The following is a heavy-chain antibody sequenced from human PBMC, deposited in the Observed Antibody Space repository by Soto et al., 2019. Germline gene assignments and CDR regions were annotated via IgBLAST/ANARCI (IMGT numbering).Heavy chain of an antibody. D-gene: IGHD3-9*01. Sequence: SSETLSLTCAVSGGSISSGGYSWSWIWQPPGKGLEWIGSINHSGSTYYNPSLKSRVTISVDRSKNQFSLKLNSVTAADTAVFYCARYSEYYDILTGYSRFFDYWGQGTLVTVSS. CDR3: ARYSEYYDILTGYSRFFDY. V-gene: IGHV4-30-2*01. CDR2: INHSGST. CDR1: GGSISSGGYS. J-gene: IGHJ4*02.